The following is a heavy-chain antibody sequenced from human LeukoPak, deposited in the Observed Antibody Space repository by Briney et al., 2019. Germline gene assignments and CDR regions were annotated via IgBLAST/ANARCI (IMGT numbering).Heavy chain of an antibody. J-gene: IGHJ5*02. CDR2: IWYDGSNK. CDR1: GFTFSSYG. V-gene: IGHV3-33*01. CDR3: ARALLSAVTTSGLWFDP. D-gene: IGHD4-17*01. Sequence: GGSLRLSCAASGFTFSSYGMHWVRQAPGKGLEWVAVIWYDGSNKYYADSVKGRFTISRDNSKNTLYLQMNSLRAEDTAVYYCARALLSAVTTSGLWFDPWGQGTLVTVSS.